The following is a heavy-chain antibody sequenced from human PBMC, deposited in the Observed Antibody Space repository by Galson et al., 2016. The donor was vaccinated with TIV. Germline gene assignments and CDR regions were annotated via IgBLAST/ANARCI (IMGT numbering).Heavy chain of an antibody. D-gene: IGHD1-20*01. J-gene: IGHJ5*02. CDR1: GYSLSTSGMC. Sequence: PALVTPTQTLTLTCTFSGYSLSTSGMCVSWIRQPPGKALEWLALIDWDDDKKYSTSLKTRLTISKDTSKNQVVLTMTNMDTVETATYSCARYNWNVDNWFDPWGQGTLVTVSS. V-gene: IGHV2-70*01. CDR3: ARYNWNVDNWFDP. CDR2: IDWDDDK.